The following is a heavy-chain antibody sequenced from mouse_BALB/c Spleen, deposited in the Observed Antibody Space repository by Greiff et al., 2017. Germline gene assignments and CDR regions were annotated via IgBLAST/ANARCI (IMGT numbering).Heavy chain of an antibody. CDR3: NAGTAWFAY. D-gene: IGHD4-1*01. V-gene: IGHV14-4*02. CDR2: IDPENGDT. J-gene: IGHJ3*01. Sequence: VQLQQSGAELVRSGASVKLSCTASGFNIKDYYMHWVKQRPEQGLEWIGWIDPENGDTEYAPKFQGKATMTADTSSTTAYLQFSSLTSEDTAVYYCNAGTAWFAYWGQGTLGTVSA. CDR1: GFNIKDYY.